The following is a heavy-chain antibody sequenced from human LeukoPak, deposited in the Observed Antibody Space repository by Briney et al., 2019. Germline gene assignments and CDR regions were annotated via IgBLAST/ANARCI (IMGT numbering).Heavy chain of an antibody. CDR2: IYTSGST. V-gene: IGHV4-4*07. CDR1: GGSISSYY. D-gene: IGHD3-10*01. Sequence: SETLSLTCTVSGGSISSYYWSWIRQPAGKGLEWIGRIYTSGSTNYNPSLKSRVTMSVDTSRNQFSLRLSSVTAADTAVYFCARGNTVINFYYGLDVWGQGTTVTVSS. J-gene: IGHJ6*02. CDR3: ARGNTVINFYYGLDV.